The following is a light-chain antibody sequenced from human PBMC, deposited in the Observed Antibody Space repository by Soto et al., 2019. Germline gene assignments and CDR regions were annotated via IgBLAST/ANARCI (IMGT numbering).Light chain of an antibody. J-gene: IGKJ1*01. CDR1: QSVSSSY. CDR2: GAS. CDR3: QQYVSSPRT. Sequence: EIVLTQSPVTLCLSPGERATLSCRASQSVSSSYLAWYQQKPGQAPRLLIYGASSRATGVPDRFSGSGSGTDFTLTISRLEPEDFAVYYCQQYVSSPRTFGQGTKVDIK. V-gene: IGKV3-20*01.